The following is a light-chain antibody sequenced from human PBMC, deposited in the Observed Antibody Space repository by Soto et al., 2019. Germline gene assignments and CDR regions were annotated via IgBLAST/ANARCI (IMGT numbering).Light chain of an antibody. Sequence: DIQMTQSPSTLSASVGDRVTITCPPSQCISSRVAWHQQKAGKAPNLLIYYASTLESGVPSRFSGSGSGAEFTLTITSLQPDDFATYYCQQYNTYPETFGQGTKVDIK. J-gene: IGKJ1*01. CDR2: YAS. CDR3: QQYNTYPET. V-gene: IGKV1-5*01. CDR1: QCISSR.